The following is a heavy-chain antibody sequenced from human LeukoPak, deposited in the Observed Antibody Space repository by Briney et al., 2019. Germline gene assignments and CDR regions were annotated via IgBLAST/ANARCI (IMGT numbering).Heavy chain of an antibody. CDR1: GFTFSNYA. J-gene: IGHJ4*02. V-gene: IGHV3-23*01. Sequence: GGSLRLSCAASGFTFSNYAMSWVRQAPGKGLEWVSAISGSGGSTYYADSVKGRFTISRDNSKNTLYLQMNSLRAEDTAVYYCAKDSLGGSYYPYYFDYWGQGTLVTVSS. CDR2: ISGSGGST. CDR3: AKDSLGGSYYPYYFDY. D-gene: IGHD1-26*01.